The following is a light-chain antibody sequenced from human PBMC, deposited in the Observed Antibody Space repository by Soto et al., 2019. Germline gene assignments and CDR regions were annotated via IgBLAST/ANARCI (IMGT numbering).Light chain of an antibody. CDR2: AAS. Sequence: DIQMTQSPSSLSASVGYRVTITCRASQGIRNDLGWYQQKPGKAPKRLIYAASSLQSGVPSRFSGSGSGADFTLTISSLQPEDFAAYYCQQSYSTISLGQGTRLEIK. CDR1: QGIRND. J-gene: IGKJ5*01. CDR3: QQSYSTIS. V-gene: IGKV1-39*01.